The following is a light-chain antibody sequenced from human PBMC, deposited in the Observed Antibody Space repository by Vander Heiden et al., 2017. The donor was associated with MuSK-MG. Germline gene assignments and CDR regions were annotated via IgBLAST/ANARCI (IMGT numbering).Light chain of an antibody. CDR1: SSNIGRNT. V-gene: IGLV1-44*01. J-gene: IGLJ3*02. Sequence: QSVLTQAAPASGTPGQRVTISCSGSSSNIGRNTVNWYQQFPRMAPKLLIYRNNQRPSGVSDRFSASTSGTSASLAISGLQSEDEADYFCAVWDENLKGPVFGGGTKLTVL. CDR2: RNN. CDR3: AVWDENLKGPV.